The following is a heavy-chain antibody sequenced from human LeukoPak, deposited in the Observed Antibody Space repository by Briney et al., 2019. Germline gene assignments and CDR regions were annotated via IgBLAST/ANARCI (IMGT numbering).Heavy chain of an antibody. Sequence: GGSLRLSCSASGFTFSSYLMSSVRQAPGTGLEWVAYIKPDGSEKYYVDSLKGRFTVSRDNAENSLYLQMNSLRAEDTAVYYCARDRRGSSGWYYFDYWGRGTLVTVSS. D-gene: IGHD6-19*01. CDR1: GFTFSSYL. CDR3: ARDRRGSSGWYYFDY. J-gene: IGHJ4*02. V-gene: IGHV3-7*05. CDR2: IKPDGSEK.